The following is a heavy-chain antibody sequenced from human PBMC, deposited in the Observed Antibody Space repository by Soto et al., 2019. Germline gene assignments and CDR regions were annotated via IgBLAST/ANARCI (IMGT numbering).Heavy chain of an antibody. CDR3: ARQTYYYDSSGYQNWFDP. Sequence: SETLSLTCTVSGGSISSYYWNWIRQPPGKGLEWIGYIFYSGSTSYNPSLKSRVTISVDTSKNQFSLKLRSVTAADTAVYYCARQTYYYDSSGYQNWFDPWGQGTLVTVSS. CDR2: IFYSGST. CDR1: GGSISSYY. J-gene: IGHJ5*02. D-gene: IGHD3-22*01. V-gene: IGHV4-59*13.